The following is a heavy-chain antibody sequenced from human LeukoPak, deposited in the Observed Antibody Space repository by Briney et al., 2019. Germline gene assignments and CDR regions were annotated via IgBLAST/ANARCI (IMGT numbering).Heavy chain of an antibody. J-gene: IGHJ2*01. D-gene: IGHD6-13*01. CDR3: ARAAYSSTWYSRYFDL. CDR1: GFTFSDYT. Sequence: GGSLRLSCAASGFTFSDYTMTWVRQAPGKGLEWVASISSDSSYIDYADSVKGRFTISRENAKNSLYLQMNSLRAGDTAVYYCARAAYSSTWYSRYFDLWGRGTLVTVSS. CDR2: ISSDSSYI. V-gene: IGHV3-21*01.